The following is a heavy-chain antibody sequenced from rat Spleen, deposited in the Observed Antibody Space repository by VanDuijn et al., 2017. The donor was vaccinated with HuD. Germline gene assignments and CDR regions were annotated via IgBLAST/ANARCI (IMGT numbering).Heavy chain of an antibody. CDR1: GFIFSDYH. V-gene: IGHV5-20*01. J-gene: IGHJ3*01. CDR2: IIYDGTRT. D-gene: IGHD1-5*01. Sequence: EVQLVETGGGLVQPGRSLKISCVGSGFIFSDYHLAWVRQAPTKGLEWVATIIYDGTRTHYRDSVKGRFTISRDDAKSTLNLQMDSLRSEDTATYYCTTERYPPFAYWGQGTLVTVSS. CDR3: TTERYPPFAY.